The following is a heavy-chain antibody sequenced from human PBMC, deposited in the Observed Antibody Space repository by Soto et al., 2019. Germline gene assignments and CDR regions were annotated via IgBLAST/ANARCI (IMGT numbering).Heavy chain of an antibody. V-gene: IGHV3-23*01. J-gene: IGHJ3*02. CDR1: GFIFTSYA. CDR3: ARSGWHDAFDI. D-gene: IGHD6-19*01. CDR2: ISNSGGST. Sequence: EVQLLESGGGLVQPGGSLRLSCAASGFIFTSYAMSWVRQAPGKGLEWVSGISNSGGSTDYADSVKGRFFISRDNSKNTLYLQMNSLRAEDKAVFYCARSGWHDAFDIWGQGTMVTVSS.